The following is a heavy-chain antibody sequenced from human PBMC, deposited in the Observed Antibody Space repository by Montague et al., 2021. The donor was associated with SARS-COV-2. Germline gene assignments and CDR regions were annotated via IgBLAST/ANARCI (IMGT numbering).Heavy chain of an antibody. J-gene: IGHJ4*02. CDR1: GFTFSTYA. V-gene: IGHV3-23*01. CDR2: ITGSGGGT. CDR3: AKDQVYSGSYFAD. Sequence: SLRLSCAASGFTFSTYAVSWVRQAPGKGLEWVSAITGSGGGTYYAGSVKGRPTISKDNSKNMLYLQMNSLRAEDTAVYYCAKDQVYSGSYFADWGQGTLVTVSS. D-gene: IGHD1-26*01.